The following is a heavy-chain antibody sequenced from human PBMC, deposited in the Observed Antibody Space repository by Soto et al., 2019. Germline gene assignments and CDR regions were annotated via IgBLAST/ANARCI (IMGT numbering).Heavy chain of an antibody. J-gene: IGHJ4*02. D-gene: IGHD2-2*01. CDR3: ARPVLGYCSSTSCYGIGGYYFDY. CDR1: GYTFTSYG. V-gene: IGHV1-18*01. CDR2: ISAYNGNT. Sequence: ASVKVSCKASGYTFTSYGISWVRQAPGQGLEWMGWISAYNGNTNYAQKLQGRVTMTTDTSTSTAYMELRSLRSDDTAVYYCARPVLGYCSSTSCYGIGGYYFDYWGQGTLVTVSS.